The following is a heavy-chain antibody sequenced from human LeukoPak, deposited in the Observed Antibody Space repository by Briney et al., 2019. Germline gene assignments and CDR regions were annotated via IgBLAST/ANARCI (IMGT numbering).Heavy chain of an antibody. V-gene: IGHV1-69*04. CDR3: ARASGYSYGVFDY. CDR1: GGTFSSYA. CDR2: IIPILGIA. D-gene: IGHD5-18*01. Sequence: SVKVSCKASGGTFSSYAISWVRQAPGQGLEWMGRIIPILGIANYAQKFQGRVTITADKSTSTAYMELSSLRSEDTAVYYCARASGYSYGVFDYWGQGTLVTVSS. J-gene: IGHJ4*02.